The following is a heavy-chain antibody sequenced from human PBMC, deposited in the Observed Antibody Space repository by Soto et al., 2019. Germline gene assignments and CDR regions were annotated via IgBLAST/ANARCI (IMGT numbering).Heavy chain of an antibody. CDR2: IWYDGSNK. Sequence: GGSLRLSCAPSGFTFSSYGMHWARQAPGKGLEWVAVIWYDGSNKVYADSVKGRFTISRDNSKNTLYLQMNSLRAEDTAVYYCARDLSGDYGALDTWGQGTMVTVPS. J-gene: IGHJ3*02. V-gene: IGHV3-33*01. CDR1: GFTFSSYG. CDR3: ARDLSGDYGALDT. D-gene: IGHD4-17*01.